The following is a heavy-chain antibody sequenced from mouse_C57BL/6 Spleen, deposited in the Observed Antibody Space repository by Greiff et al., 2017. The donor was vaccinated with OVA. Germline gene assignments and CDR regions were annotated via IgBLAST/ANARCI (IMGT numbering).Heavy chain of an antibody. J-gene: IGHJ3*01. CDR2: IWSGGST. CDR1: GFSLTSYG. Sequence: VQLKESGPGLVQPSQSLSITCTVPGFSLTSYGVHWVRQSPGKGLEWLGVIWSGGSTDYNAAFISRLSISTDNSKCQVFFKMNSLQADDTAIYYCARTGTGFAYWGQGTLVTVSA. V-gene: IGHV2-2*01. D-gene: IGHD4-1*01. CDR3: ARTGTGFAY.